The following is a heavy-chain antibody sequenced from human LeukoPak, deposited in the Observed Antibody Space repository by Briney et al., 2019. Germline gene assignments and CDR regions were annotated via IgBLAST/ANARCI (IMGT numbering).Heavy chain of an antibody. CDR1: GFSFSSYG. D-gene: IGHD6-19*01. CDR3: ARGGYSSGWYHAYNWFDP. Sequence: GGSLRLSCAGSGFSFSSYGMHWVRQAPGKGLEWMAFIRSDGSNKYYADSVKGRFTISRDNSKNTLYLQMNSLRAEDTAVYYCARGGYSSGWYHAYNWFDPWGQGTLVTVSS. J-gene: IGHJ5*02. V-gene: IGHV3-30*02. CDR2: IRSDGSNK.